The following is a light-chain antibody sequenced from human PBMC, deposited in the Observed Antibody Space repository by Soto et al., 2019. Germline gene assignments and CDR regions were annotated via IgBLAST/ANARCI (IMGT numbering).Light chain of an antibody. Sequence: QSALAQPASVSGSPGQSITISCTGTSRDVGAYDYVSWYLQYPDKAPQLLIYYVDHRPSGVSSRFSGSKSGNTASLTISGLQAEDEGDYYCCSYADGSMYFFGTGTKVPVL. CDR3: CSYADGSMYF. V-gene: IGLV2-14*03. CDR2: YVD. J-gene: IGLJ1*01. CDR1: SRDVGAYDY.